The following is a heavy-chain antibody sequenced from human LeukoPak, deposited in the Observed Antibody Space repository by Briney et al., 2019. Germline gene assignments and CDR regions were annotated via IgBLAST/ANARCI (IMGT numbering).Heavy chain of an antibody. Sequence: GGSLRLSCVVSGFTFSDFHMSWLRQAPGKGLEWISYITNSGSDIEYADSVKGRFTISWDNAKKSLYLEMNTLRAEDTAIYYCACPFRSRFDYWGQGTLVTVSS. V-gene: IGHV3-11*01. CDR1: GFTFSDFH. J-gene: IGHJ4*02. CDR3: ACPFRSRFDY. D-gene: IGHD6-13*01. CDR2: ITNSGSDI.